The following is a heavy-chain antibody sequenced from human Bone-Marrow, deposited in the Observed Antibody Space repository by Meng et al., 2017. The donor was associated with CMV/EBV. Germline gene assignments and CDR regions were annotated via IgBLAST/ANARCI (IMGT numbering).Heavy chain of an antibody. CDR2: INSDGSST. CDR3: ARDRGYDYVWGSYRYEGPFDY. J-gene: IGHJ4*02. D-gene: IGHD3-16*02. Sequence: GESLKISCAASGFTFSSYAMSWVRQAPGKGLEWVSRINSDGSSTSYADSVKGRFTISRDNAKNTLYLQMNSLRAEDTAVYYCARDRGYDYVWGSYRYEGPFDYWGQGTLVTVSS. V-gene: IGHV3-74*01. CDR1: GFTFSSYA.